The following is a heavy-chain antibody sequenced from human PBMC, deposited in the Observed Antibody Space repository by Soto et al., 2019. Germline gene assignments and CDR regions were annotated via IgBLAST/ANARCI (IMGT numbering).Heavy chain of an antibody. V-gene: IGHV1-18*04. CDR3: ARVDPRGVAVVRDY. CDR1: GYIFIDYY. D-gene: IGHD3-10*01. J-gene: IGHJ4*02. CDR2: ISGFNGQT. Sequence: GXSVKVSCKASGYIFIDYYINWVRQAPGQGLEWMGWISGFNGQTNYALKFQGRVTLTTDTSTSTAYMELRSLRSDDTAVYFCARVDPRGVAVVRDYWGQGTLVTVSS.